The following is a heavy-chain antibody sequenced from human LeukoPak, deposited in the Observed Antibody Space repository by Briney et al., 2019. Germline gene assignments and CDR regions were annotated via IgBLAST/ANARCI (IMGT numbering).Heavy chain of an antibody. V-gene: IGHV3-23*01. D-gene: IGHD6-19*01. Sequence: GGSLRLSCAASGFTVSSYAMSWVRQAPGKGLEWVSAISGSGGSTYYADSVKGRFTISRDNSKNTLYLQMNSLRAEDTAVYYCASPRIAVAGTSPPFDYWGQGTLVTVSS. CDR2: ISGSGGST. CDR3: ASPRIAVAGTSPPFDY. J-gene: IGHJ4*02. CDR1: GFTVSSYA.